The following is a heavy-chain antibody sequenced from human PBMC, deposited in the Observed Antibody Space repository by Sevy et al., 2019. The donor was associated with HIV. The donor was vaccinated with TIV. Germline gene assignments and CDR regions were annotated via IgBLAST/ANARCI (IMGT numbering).Heavy chain of an antibody. Sequence: GGSLRLSCAASGFTFNSYAMSWVRQAPGKGLEWVSSITGSGGTTYFADSVKGRFTISRDNSKNTLYLQMNSLRAEDTALYYCAKDGVYGGNLEHFQHWGLGTLVTVSS. CDR1: GFTFNSYA. V-gene: IGHV3-23*01. D-gene: IGHD4-17*01. CDR2: ITGSGGTT. CDR3: AKDGVYGGNLEHFQH. J-gene: IGHJ1*01.